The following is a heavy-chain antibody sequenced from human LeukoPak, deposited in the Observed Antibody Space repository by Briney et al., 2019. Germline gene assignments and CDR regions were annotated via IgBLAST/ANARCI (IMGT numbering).Heavy chain of an antibody. Sequence: PSETLSLTCAVHGGSCDDYYCSWIRQPPGKGLEWIGEIHPHGIFYYNSSLVSRGTISIDTSKTQFSLRLTSVTAADTAFYYCARGRDRSKAGDLWGQGSLVTVSS. CDR1: GGSCDDYY. D-gene: IGHD5-24*01. V-gene: IGHV4-34*01. CDR3: ARGRDRSKAGDL. CDR2: IHPHGIF. J-gene: IGHJ5*02.